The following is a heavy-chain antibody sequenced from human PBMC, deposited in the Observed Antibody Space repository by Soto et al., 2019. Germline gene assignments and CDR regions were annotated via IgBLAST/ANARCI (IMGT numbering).Heavy chain of an antibody. CDR2: IYYSGST. J-gene: IGHJ6*02. V-gene: IGHV4-30-4*01. CDR3: ARAGSWSTYYYYSGMDV. CDR1: GGSISSGDDY. D-gene: IGHD6-13*01. Sequence: PSETLSLTCTVSGGSISSGDDYWSWIRQPPGKGLEWIGYIYYSGSTYYNPSLKSRVTISVDTSKNQFSLKLSSVTAADTAVYYCARAGSWSTYYYYSGMDVWGQGTTVTVSS.